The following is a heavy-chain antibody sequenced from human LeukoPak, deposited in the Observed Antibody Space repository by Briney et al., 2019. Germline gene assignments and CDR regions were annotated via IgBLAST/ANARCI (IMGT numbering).Heavy chain of an antibody. CDR2: LYWYEDK. J-gene: IGHJ4*02. V-gene: IGHV2-5*01. D-gene: IGHD2-8*01. CDR1: GFSLSTTRVG. CDR3: AHLVGGCSNGVCYGWGFDY. Sequence: SGPTLAPPTQTLTLTCTFSGFSLSTTRVGVGWIRHPSGIALVWLTILYWYEDKRYSPSLKTRLTITKSTSKNKVVLTMTNMDPVDTATYYCAHLVGGCSNGVCYGWGFDYWGQGTPVTLYS.